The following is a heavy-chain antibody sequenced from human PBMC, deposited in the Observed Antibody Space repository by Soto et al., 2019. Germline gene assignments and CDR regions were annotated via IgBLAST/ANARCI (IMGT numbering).Heavy chain of an antibody. V-gene: IGHV5-51*01. Sequence: GESLKISCKGSGYSFTSYWIGWVRQMPGKGLEWMGIIYPGDSDTRYSPSFQGQVTISADKSISTAYLQWSSLKASDTALYYCARHDGRYSSALGDAFDIWGQGTMVTVSS. CDR3: ARHDGRYSSALGDAFDI. J-gene: IGHJ3*02. D-gene: IGHD6-25*01. CDR2: IYPGDSDT. CDR1: GYSFTSYW.